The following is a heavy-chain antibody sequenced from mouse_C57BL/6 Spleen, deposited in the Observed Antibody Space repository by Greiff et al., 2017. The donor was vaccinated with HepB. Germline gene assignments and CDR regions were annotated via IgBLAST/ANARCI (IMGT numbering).Heavy chain of an antibody. J-gene: IGHJ4*01. D-gene: IGHD1-1*01. CDR2: IDPNSGGT. Sequence: VQLQQSGAELVKPGASVKLSCKASGYTFTCYWMHWVKQRPGRGLEWIGRIDPNSGGTKYNEKFKSKATLTVDKPSSTAYMQLSSLTSEDSAVYYCARGTYYGSSSRAMDYWGQGTSVTVSS. CDR1: GYTFTCYW. CDR3: ARGTYYGSSSRAMDY. V-gene: IGHV1-72*01.